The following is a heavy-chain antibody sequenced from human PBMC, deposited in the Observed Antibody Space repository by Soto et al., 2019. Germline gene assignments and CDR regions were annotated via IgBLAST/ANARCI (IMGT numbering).Heavy chain of an antibody. J-gene: IGHJ4*02. CDR1: GFTFSDYY. CDR3: ARGASYSRGDY. Sequence: GGSLRLSCAASGFTFSDYYMSWIRQAPGKGLEWVSYISSSGATTDYADSVKGRFTISRDNSKNTLYLQMNSLRAEDTALYYCARGASYSRGDYWGQGTLVTVSS. V-gene: IGHV3-11*01. CDR2: ISSSGATT. D-gene: IGHD2-21*01.